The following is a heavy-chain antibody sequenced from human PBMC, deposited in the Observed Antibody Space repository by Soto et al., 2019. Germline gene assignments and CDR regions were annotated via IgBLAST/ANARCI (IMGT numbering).Heavy chain of an antibody. CDR1: GGSFSVYY. J-gene: IGHJ6*02. CDR2: INHSGST. Sequence: SETLSLTCAVYGGSFSVYYWSWIRQPPGKGLEWIGEINHSGSTNYNPSLKSRVTISVDTSKNQFSLKLSSVTAADTAVYYCARRLRIPYYGMEVWGQGAKVTVSS. CDR3: ARRLRIPYYGMEV. V-gene: IGHV4-34*01. D-gene: IGHD2-15*01.